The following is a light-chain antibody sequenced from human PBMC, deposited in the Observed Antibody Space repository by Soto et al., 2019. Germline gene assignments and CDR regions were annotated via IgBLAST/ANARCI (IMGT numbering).Light chain of an antibody. J-gene: IGLJ1*01. CDR3: SSWDGSLSGYV. Sequence: QSVLTQPPSASGTPGQGVTISCSGSSSNIGSNYVYWYQQLPGTAPKLLIYNNNQRPSGVPDRFSASKSGTSASLAIRGLRSDDESDYYCSSWDGSLSGYVCGAGTKLTVL. CDR1: SSNIGSNY. V-gene: IGLV1-47*02. CDR2: NNN.